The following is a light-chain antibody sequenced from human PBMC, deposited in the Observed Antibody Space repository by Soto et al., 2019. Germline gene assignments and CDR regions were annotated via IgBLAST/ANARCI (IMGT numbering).Light chain of an antibody. CDR1: QGISSY. CDR3: QKSYSTPLT. CDR2: AAS. J-gene: IGKJ4*01. V-gene: IGKV1-8*01. Sequence: AIRMAQSPSSLSASTGDRVTITCRASQGISSYLAWYQQEPGKAPKLLIYAASSLQSGVPSRFSGSGSGTDFTLTISSLQPEDFATYYCQKSYSTPLTFGGGTKGDIK.